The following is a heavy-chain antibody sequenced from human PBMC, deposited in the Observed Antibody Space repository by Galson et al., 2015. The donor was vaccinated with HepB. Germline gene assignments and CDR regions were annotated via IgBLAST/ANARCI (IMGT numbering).Heavy chain of an antibody. CDR3: AKDSGLGGEDY. Sequence: SLRLSCAASGFTFSVYTMNWVRQAPGKGLEWVSAVRGSGTGSWYADSVKGRFTISRDDSKNTVFLQLNSLRAEDTAIYYCAKDSGLGGEDYWGRGTLVTVSS. D-gene: IGHD3-16*01. J-gene: IGHJ4*02. CDR1: GFTFSVYT. CDR2: VRGSGTGS. V-gene: IGHV3-23*01.